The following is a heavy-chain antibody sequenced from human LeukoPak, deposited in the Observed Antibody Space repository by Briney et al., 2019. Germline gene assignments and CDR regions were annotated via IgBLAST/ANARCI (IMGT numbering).Heavy chain of an antibody. V-gene: IGHV3-23*01. D-gene: IGHD1-1*01. J-gene: IGHJ4*02. Sequence: GGSLRLSCAASGVAFSSHAMCWVRQAPGKGLEWVSSIDISGGSTYYADSAEGRFTISRDHSKNTLYLQMNGLRVEDTALYYCANEVRPNDYWGQGTLVTVSS. CDR3: ANEVRPNDY. CDR1: GVAFSSHA. CDR2: IDISGGST.